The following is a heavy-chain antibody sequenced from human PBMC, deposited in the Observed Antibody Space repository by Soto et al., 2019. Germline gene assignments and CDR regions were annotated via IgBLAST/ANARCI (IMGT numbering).Heavy chain of an antibody. J-gene: IGHJ2*01. CDR2: MNPNSGNT. Sequence: QVQLLQSGAEVKQPGTSVRVSCRASGYTFTDYDINWVRRAPGQGLEWMGWMNPNSGNTAYARKFHDRITRTRSVSAGTAFMELNSLTPEDTAVYYCARRMTWSLWCFDLWGSGTQVTVSS. D-gene: IGHD3-3*01. CDR1: GYTFTDYD. V-gene: IGHV1-8*01. CDR3: ARRMTWSLWCFDL.